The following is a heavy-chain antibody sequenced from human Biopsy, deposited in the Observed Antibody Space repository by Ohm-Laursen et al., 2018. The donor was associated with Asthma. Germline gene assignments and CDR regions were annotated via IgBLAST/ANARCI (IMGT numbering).Heavy chain of an antibody. CDR1: GYTFISYA. CDR2: INAGNGNT. D-gene: IGHD3-3*01. J-gene: IGHJ3*02. Sequence: ASVKVSCKASGYTFISYAIHWVRQAPGQRLEWMGWINAGNGNTKYSQKFQGRVTITRDTSASTAYMELSSLRSEDTAVYYCARTSSDFLNGQVNDAFAIWGQRTMVTVSS. CDR3: ARTSSDFLNGQVNDAFAI. V-gene: IGHV1-3*01.